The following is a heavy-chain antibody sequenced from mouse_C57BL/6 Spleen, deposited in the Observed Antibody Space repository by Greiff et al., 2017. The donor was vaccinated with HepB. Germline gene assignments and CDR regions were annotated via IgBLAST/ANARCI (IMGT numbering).Heavy chain of an antibody. CDR1: GYTFTEYT. CDR2: FYPGSGSI. J-gene: IGHJ4*01. D-gene: IGHD2-4*01. CDR3: ERHEVGDYDYDNAMDY. V-gene: IGHV1-62-2*01. Sequence: VQLQQSGAELVKPGASVKLSCKASGYTFTEYTIHWVKQRPGQGLEWIGWFYPGSGSIKYNEKFKDKATLTADKSSSTVYMELSRLTSEDSAVFFCERHEVGDYDYDNAMDYWGQGTSVTVSS.